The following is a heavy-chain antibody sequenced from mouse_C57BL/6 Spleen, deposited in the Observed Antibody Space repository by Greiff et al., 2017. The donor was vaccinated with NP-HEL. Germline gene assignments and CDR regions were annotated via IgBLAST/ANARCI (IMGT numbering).Heavy chain of an antibody. J-gene: IGHJ1*03. Sequence: VKLQESGAELVKPGASVKISCKASGYAFSSYWMNWVKQRPGKGLEWIGQIYPGDGDTNYNGKFKGKATLTADKSSSTAYMQLSSLTSEDSAVYFCARDDGYGYWYFDVWGTGTTVTVSS. CDR3: ARDDGYGYWYFDV. CDR2: IYPGDGDT. D-gene: IGHD2-3*01. CDR1: GYAFSSYW. V-gene: IGHV1-80*01.